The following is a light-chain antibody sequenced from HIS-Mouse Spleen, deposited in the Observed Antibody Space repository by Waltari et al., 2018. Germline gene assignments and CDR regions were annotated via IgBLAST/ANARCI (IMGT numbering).Light chain of an antibody. CDR1: QSVLYSSNNKNY. V-gene: IGKV4-1*01. J-gene: IGKJ3*01. Sequence: DIVMTQSPDSLAVSLGERATINCQSSQSVLYSSNNKNYLAWYQQKPGQPPKLLIYWASTRESGVPDRFSGSGSGTDFTLTISSLQADDVAVYYCQQYYSTPLTFGPGTKVDIK. CDR3: QQYYSTPLT. CDR2: WAS.